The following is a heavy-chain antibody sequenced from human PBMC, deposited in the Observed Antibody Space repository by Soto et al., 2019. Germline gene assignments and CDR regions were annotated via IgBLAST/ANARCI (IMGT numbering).Heavy chain of an antibody. J-gene: IGHJ5*02. Sequence: GGSLRLSCAASGFTFSSYGMHWVRQAPGKGLEWVAVIWYDGSNKYYADSVKGRFTISRDNSKNTLYLQMNGLRAEGTAVYYCSRTATAVAGTGYGWFDPWGQGTLVTVSS. CDR2: IWYDGSNK. V-gene: IGHV3-33*01. CDR3: SRTATAVAGTGYGWFDP. CDR1: GFTFSSYG. D-gene: IGHD6-19*01.